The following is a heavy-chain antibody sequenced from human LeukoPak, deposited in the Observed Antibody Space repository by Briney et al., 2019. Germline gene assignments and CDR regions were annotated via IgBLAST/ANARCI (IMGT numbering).Heavy chain of an antibody. Sequence: SETLSLTCTVSGGSISSYYWSWIRQPAGKGLEWIGRFYTSGSTNYNPSLKSRVTISVDTSKNQFSLKLTSVTAADTAVYYCARMATVEGFDYWGQGTLVTVSS. CDR2: FYTSGST. J-gene: IGHJ4*02. CDR3: ARMATVEGFDY. V-gene: IGHV4-4*07. CDR1: GGSISSYY. D-gene: IGHD4-23*01.